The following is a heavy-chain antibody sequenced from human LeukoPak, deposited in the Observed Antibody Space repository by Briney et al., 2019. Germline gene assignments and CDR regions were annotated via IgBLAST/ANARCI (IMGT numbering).Heavy chain of an antibody. Sequence: SETLSLTCTVSGGSISSSSYYWGWIRQPPGKGLEWIGSIYYSGSTYYNPSLKSRVTISVDTSKNQFSLKLSSVTAADTAVYYCASVLYDPWDAFDIWGQGTMVTVSS. CDR3: ASVLYDPWDAFDI. V-gene: IGHV4-39*01. CDR1: GGSISSSSYY. J-gene: IGHJ3*02. CDR2: IYYSGST. D-gene: IGHD3-22*01.